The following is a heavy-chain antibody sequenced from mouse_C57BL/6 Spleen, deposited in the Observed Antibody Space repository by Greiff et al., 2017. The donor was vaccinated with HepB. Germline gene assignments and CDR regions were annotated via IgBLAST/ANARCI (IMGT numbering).Heavy chain of an antibody. CDR1: GYTFTSYW. J-gene: IGHJ4*01. CDR2: IDPSDCYT. Sequence: QVQLQQPGAELVKPGASVKLSCKASGYTFTSYWMQWVKQRPGQGLEWIGEIDPSDCYTNYNQKFKGKATLTVDTSSSTAYMQLSSLTSEDSAVYYCARGIYYGNYEEAMDYWGQGTSVTVSS. V-gene: IGHV1-50*01. CDR3: ARGIYYGNYEEAMDY. D-gene: IGHD2-1*01.